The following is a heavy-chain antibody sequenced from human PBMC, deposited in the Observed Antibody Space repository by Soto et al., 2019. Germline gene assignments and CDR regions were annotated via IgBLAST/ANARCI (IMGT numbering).Heavy chain of an antibody. J-gene: IGHJ3*02. V-gene: IGHV3-73*01. D-gene: IGHD4-17*01. CDR1: GFTCSGSA. CDR3: TRVRDYGDDAFDI. CDR2: IRSKANSYAT. Sequence: GGSLRLSCAASGFTCSGSAMHWVRQASGKGLEWVGRIRSKANSYATAYAASVKGRFTISRDDSKNTAYLQMNSLKTEDTAVYYCTRVRDYGDDAFDIWGQGTMVTVSS.